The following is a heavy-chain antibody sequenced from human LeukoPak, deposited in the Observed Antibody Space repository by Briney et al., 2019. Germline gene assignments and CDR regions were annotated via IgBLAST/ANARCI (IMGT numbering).Heavy chain of an antibody. CDR1: GYTFTSYY. Sequence: ASVTDSCKASGYTFTSYYMHWVRQAAGQGLEWMGIINPSGGSTSYAQKFQGRVNMTRDMSTSTVYMELSSLRSEDTAVYYCARAGRGYSGYDYVNYFDYWGQGTLVTVSS. V-gene: IGHV1-46*01. J-gene: IGHJ4*02. D-gene: IGHD5-12*01. CDR3: ARAGRGYSGYDYVNYFDY. CDR2: INPSGGST.